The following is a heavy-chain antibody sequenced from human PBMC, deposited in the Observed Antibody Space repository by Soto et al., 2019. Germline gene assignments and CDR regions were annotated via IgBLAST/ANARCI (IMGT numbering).Heavy chain of an antibody. CDR2: IYYSGST. J-gene: IGHJ6*02. D-gene: IGHD3-10*01. CDR3: AKESVLLWFGGYGRDV. CDR1: GGSISSGGYY. V-gene: IGHV4-31*03. Sequence: SETLSLTCTVSGGSISSGGYYWSWIRQHPGKGLEWIGYIYYSGSTYYNPSLKSRVTISVDTSKNQFSLKLSSVTAADTAVFYRAKESVLLWFGGYGRDVWGQGTTVTVSS.